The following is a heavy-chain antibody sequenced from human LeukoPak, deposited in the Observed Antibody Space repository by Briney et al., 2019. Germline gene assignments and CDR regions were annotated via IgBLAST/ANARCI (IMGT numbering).Heavy chain of an antibody. CDR2: IYFSGGT. D-gene: IGHD6-19*01. CDR1: GDSISSSNCY. V-gene: IGHV4-39*07. CDR3: ARLRGATVAHNWFDL. Sequence: SSETLSLTCTVSGDSISSSNCYWGWIRQPPGKGLEWIGSIYFSGGTYYNASLKSRVTISVDTSKNQCSLRLSSVTAADTAVYYCARLRGATVAHNWFDLWGQGTLVTVSS. J-gene: IGHJ5*02.